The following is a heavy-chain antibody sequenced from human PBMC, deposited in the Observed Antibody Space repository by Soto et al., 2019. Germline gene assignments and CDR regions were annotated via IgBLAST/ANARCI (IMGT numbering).Heavy chain of an antibody. D-gene: IGHD4-17*01. CDR3: VKDMAYGGNSGPFDS. J-gene: IGHJ4*02. CDR2: INWDGAGT. V-gene: IGHV3-43*01. CDR1: GFTFDGYS. Sequence: GGSLRLSCAGSGFTFDGYSMHWVRQAPGKGLEWVSLINWDGAGTYYADSVRGRFTISRDNSKNSLYLQMNSLRTEDTALYYCVKDMAYGGNSGPFDSWGQGTLVTVSS.